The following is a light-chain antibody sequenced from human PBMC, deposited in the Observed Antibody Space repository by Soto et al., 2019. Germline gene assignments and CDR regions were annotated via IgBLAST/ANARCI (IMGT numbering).Light chain of an antibody. J-gene: IGKJ1*01. CDR3: QQYGSSLTWT. Sequence: EFVLTQSPGTLSLSPGERATLSCRASQTVRNNYLAWYQQKPGQAPRLLIYDASSRATGIPDRFSGGGSGTDFTLTISDVQPEDFAVYYCQQYGSSLTWTFGQGTKVDIK. CDR1: QTVRNNY. CDR2: DAS. V-gene: IGKV3-20*01.